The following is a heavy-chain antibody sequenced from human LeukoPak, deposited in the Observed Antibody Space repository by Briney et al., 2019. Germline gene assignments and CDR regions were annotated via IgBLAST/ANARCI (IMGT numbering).Heavy chain of an antibody. Sequence: GGSLRLSCAASGFTFSSYAMSWVRQAPGKGLEWVSAISGSGGSTYYADSVKGRFTISRDNSKNTLYLQMNSLRAEDTAVYYCAKHPRSSSWPYYFDYWGQGTLVTVSS. CDR1: GFTFSSYA. CDR2: ISGSGGST. D-gene: IGHD6-13*01. CDR3: AKHPRSSSWPYYFDY. V-gene: IGHV3-23*01. J-gene: IGHJ4*02.